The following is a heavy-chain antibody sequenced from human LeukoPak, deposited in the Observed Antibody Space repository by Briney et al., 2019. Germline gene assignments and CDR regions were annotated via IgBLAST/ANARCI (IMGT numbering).Heavy chain of an antibody. J-gene: IGHJ4*02. CDR1: GFTFDDYA. D-gene: IGHD5-18*01. V-gene: IGHV3-43*02. CDR3: AKDIGGYSYAADY. Sequence: PAGPLRLSCAASGFTFDDYAMHWVRQAPGKGPEWVSLISGDGGRTYYADSVKGRVTISRDHSKNSLYLQMNSLRTDDTALYYCAKDIGGYSYAADYWGQGTLVTVSS. CDR2: ISGDGGRT.